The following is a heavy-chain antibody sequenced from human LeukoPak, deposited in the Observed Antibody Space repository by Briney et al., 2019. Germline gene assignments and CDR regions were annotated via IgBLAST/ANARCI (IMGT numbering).Heavy chain of an antibody. Sequence: PGGSLRLSCAASGFTFDDFAMHWVRQAPGKGLEWVSGINWNSGYIGYADSVKGRFTISRDNAKNSLYLQMNSLRAEDTAVYYCAREIVGTHKSRFDPWGQGTLVTVSS. CDR1: GFTFDDFA. CDR2: INWNSGYI. CDR3: AREIVGTHKSRFDP. D-gene: IGHD1-26*01. J-gene: IGHJ5*02. V-gene: IGHV3-9*01.